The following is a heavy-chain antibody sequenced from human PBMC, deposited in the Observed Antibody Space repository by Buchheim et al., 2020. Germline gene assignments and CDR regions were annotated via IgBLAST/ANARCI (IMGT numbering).Heavy chain of an antibody. CDR3: AKGRDSSGYIMAGPSSFDY. Sequence: EVQLLESGGGLVQPGGSLRLSCAASGFTFSSYAMSWVRQAPGKGLEWVSAISGSGGSTYYADSVKGRFTISRDNSKNTLYLQMNSLRAEETAVYYCAKGRDSSGYIMAGPSSFDYWGQGTL. J-gene: IGHJ4*02. CDR2: ISGSGGST. CDR1: GFTFSSYA. D-gene: IGHD3-22*01. V-gene: IGHV3-23*01.